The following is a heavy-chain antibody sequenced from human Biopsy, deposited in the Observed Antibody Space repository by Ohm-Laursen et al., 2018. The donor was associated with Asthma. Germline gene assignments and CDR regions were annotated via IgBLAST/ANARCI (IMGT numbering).Heavy chain of an antibody. CDR3: ARGKTWGRSYYFDY. J-gene: IGHJ4*02. Sequence: SLRLSCAASGFTFSNYGMHWVRQAPGKGLEWVAVISFDGSNKDFADSVKGRFTISRDNSKNTMYLEMSSLRAEDTAVYYCARGKTWGRSYYFDYWGQGTLVTVSS. CDR2: ISFDGSNK. V-gene: IGHV3-30*03. CDR1: GFTFSNYG. D-gene: IGHD6-6*01.